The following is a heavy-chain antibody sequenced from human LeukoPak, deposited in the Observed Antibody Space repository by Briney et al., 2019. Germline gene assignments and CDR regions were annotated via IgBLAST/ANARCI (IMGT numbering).Heavy chain of an antibody. CDR3: AKGKSYGYVALDY. CDR2: ISGSGGST. Sequence: GGSLRLSCAASGFTFSNYAMSWVRQPPGKGLEWVSAISGSGGSTYYADSVKGRFTISRDNSRHTLYLQMNSLRAEDTAVYYCAKGKSYGYVALDYWGQGTLVTVSP. V-gene: IGHV3-23*01. J-gene: IGHJ4*02. CDR1: GFTFSNYA. D-gene: IGHD5-18*01.